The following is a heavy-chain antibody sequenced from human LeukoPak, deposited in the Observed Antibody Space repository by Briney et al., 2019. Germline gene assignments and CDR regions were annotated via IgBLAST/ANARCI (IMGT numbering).Heavy chain of an antibody. D-gene: IGHD5-24*01. Sequence: GGSLRLSCAASGFTFSSYSMNSVRQAPGKGLEWVLSISSSRSYIYYADSVKGRFTISRDNAKNSLYLQMNSLIAEEKAVDYCGGEGLRVEIAAYDAFDIWGQGTMVTVSS. CDR2: ISSSRSYI. J-gene: IGHJ3*02. V-gene: IGHV3-21*01. CDR3: GGEGLRVEIAAYDAFDI. CDR1: GFTFSSYS.